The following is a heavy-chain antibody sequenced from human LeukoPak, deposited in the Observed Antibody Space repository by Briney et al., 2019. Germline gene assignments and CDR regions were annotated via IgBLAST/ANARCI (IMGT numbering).Heavy chain of an antibody. D-gene: IGHD3-22*01. CDR3: ARGREDSYDSSGYYVFDY. J-gene: IGHJ4*02. V-gene: IGHV4-61*08. CDR1: GVSFSSGDYY. CDR2: TYYSGST. Sequence: SETLSLTCTVSGVSFSSGDYYWSWIRQPPGRGLEWIGYTYYSGSTNYNPSLKSRVTISVDTSKYQFSLKLNSVTAADTAVYYCARGREDSYDSSGYYVFDYWGQGTLVTVSS.